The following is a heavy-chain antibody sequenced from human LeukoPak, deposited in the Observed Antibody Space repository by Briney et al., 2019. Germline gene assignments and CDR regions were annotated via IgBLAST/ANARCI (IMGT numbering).Heavy chain of an antibody. D-gene: IGHD1-7*01. V-gene: IGHV4-59*01. Sequence: SETLSLTCTVSGGSISSYYWSWIRQPPGKGLEWIGYIYYSGSTNYNPSLKSRVTISVDTSKNQFSLKLSSVTAADTAVYYCARDNWNYVFDYWGQGTLVTVSS. CDR3: ARDNWNYVFDY. CDR2: IYYSGST. J-gene: IGHJ4*02. CDR1: GGSISSYY.